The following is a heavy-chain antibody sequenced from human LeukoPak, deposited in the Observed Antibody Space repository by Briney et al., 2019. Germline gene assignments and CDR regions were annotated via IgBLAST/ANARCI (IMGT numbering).Heavy chain of an antibody. J-gene: IGHJ4*02. CDR3: ARDNRAEQWSYFDY. D-gene: IGHD1/OR15-1a*01. Sequence: SETLSLTCTVSGGSISSYYWSWLRQPPGKGLEWIGYIYYSGSTSYNPSLKSRVTISVDTSKNQFSLKLSSVTAADTAVYYCARDNRAEQWSYFDYWGQGTLITVSS. CDR1: GGSISSYY. CDR2: IYYSGST. V-gene: IGHV4-59*01.